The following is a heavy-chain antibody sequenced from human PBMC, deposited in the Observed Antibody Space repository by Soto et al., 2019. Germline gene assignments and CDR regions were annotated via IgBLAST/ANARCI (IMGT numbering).Heavy chain of an antibody. Sequence: ASVKVPCKASRYTFTSYDIFWVRQSPGQGLEWMGWIKPDSGDTHYAQNFQGRVTMTRDTSINTAYMELNNLVSDDTAVYYCARRSSTYLNEIIYDPWGQGTLVTVSS. CDR3: ARRSSTYLNEIIYDP. D-gene: IGHD2-2*01. CDR1: RYTFTSYD. J-gene: IGHJ5*02. CDR2: IKPDSGDT. V-gene: IGHV1-2*02.